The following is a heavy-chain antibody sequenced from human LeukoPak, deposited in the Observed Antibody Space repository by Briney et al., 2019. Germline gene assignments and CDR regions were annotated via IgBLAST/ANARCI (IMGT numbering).Heavy chain of an antibody. D-gene: IGHD3-10*01. CDR2: IYSGRST. Sequence: GWSVRLSRAASGFTVSSNYMSWVRQAPGKGLEWVSVIYSGRSTYYADSVKGRFTIARDNSKNTLYLQMNSVRAEDTAVYDCEGRRRGSSDNWGQGTLVTVSS. J-gene: IGHJ4*02. V-gene: IGHV3-53*01. CDR1: GFTVSSNY. CDR3: EGRRRGSSDN.